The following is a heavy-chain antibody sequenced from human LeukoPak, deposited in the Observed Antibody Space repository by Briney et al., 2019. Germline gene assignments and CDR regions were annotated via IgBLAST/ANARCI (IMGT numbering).Heavy chain of an antibody. CDR2: IYYSGST. CDR1: GGSISSSSYY. Sequence: SETLSLTCTVSGGSISSSSYYWGWIRQPPGKGLEWIGSIYYSGSTYYNPSLKSRVTISVDTSKNQFSLKLSSVTAADTAVYYCARRRGYSGYDPKPPNWFDPWGQGTLVTVSS. V-gene: IGHV4-39*07. J-gene: IGHJ5*02. CDR3: ARRRGYSGYDPKPPNWFDP. D-gene: IGHD5-12*01.